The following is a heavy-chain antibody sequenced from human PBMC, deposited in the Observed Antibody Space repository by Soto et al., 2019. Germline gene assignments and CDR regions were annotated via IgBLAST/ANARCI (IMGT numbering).Heavy chain of an antibody. CDR3: ARLYYYDSSGPGHWLDP. D-gene: IGHD3-22*01. CDR1: GYTFTGYY. V-gene: IGHV1-2*02. CDR2: INPNSGGT. J-gene: IGHJ5*02. Sequence: ASVKVSCKASGYTFTGYYMHWVRQAPGQGLEWMGWINPNSGGTNYAQKFQGRVTMTRDTSISTAYMELSRLRSDDTAVYYCARLYYYDSSGPGHWLDPCGQGTLVTVSS.